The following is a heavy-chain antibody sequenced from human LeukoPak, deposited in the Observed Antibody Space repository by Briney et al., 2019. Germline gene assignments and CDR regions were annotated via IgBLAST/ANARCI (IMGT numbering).Heavy chain of an antibody. CDR1: GFTFTSSA. J-gene: IGHJ5*02. D-gene: IGHD2-8*01. CDR2: IVVGSGNT. CDR3: AARYCTNGVCYNGSDP. V-gene: IGHV1-58*02. Sequence: ASVKVSCKASGFTFTSSAMQWVRQARGQRLEWIGWIVVGSGNTNYAQKFQERVTITRDMSTSTAYMELSSLRSEDTAVYYCAARYCTNGVCYNGSDPWGQGTLVTVSS.